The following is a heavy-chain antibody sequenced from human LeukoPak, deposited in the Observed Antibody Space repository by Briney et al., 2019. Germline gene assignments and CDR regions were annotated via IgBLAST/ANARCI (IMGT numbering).Heavy chain of an antibody. CDR3: ARDRARTYYYDSSGYYVGSAFDI. V-gene: IGHV3-21*01. Sequence: PGGSLRLSCAASGFTFSSYSMNWVRQAPGKGLEWVSSIGSSSSYIYYADSVKGRFTISRDNAKNSLYLQMNSLRAEDTAVYYCARDRARTYYYDSSGYYVGSAFDIWGQGTMVTVSS. D-gene: IGHD3-22*01. J-gene: IGHJ3*02. CDR1: GFTFSSYS. CDR2: IGSSSSYI.